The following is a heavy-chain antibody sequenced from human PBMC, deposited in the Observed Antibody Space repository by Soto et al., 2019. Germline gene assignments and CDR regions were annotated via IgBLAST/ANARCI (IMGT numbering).Heavy chain of an antibody. CDR2: IKSKTDGGTT. V-gene: IGHV3-15*01. CDR1: GFTFSNAW. CDR3: ISNFYGSGTRTPYNYMHA. Sequence: GGSLRLSCASSGFTFSNAWMSWVRQAPGKGLEWVGRIKSKTDGGTTDYAAPVKGRFTISRDDSKNTLYLQMNSLKTEDTAVYYCISNFYGSGTRTPYNYMHAWGKGTTVTVS. J-gene: IGHJ6*03. D-gene: IGHD3-10*01.